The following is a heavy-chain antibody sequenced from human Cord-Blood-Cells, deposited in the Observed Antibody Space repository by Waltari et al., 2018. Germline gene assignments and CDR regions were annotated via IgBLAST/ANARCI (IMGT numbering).Heavy chain of an antibody. CDR3: ARDPNSSGWYYFDY. CDR2: IYTSGST. Sequence: QVQLQASGPGLVKPSETLSPTCTVSGGSISSDYRSWFRQPAGKGLEWIGRIYTSGSTNYNPSLKSRVTMSVDTSKNQFSLKLSSVTAADTAVYYCARDPNSSGWYYFDYWGQGTLVTVSS. V-gene: IGHV4-4*07. D-gene: IGHD6-19*01. J-gene: IGHJ4*02. CDR1: GGSISSDY.